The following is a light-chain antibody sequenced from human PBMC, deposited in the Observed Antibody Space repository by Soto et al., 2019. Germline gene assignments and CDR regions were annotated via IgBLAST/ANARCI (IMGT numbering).Light chain of an antibody. J-gene: IGKJ5*01. CDR1: QTVSIPY. V-gene: IGKV3-20*01. CDR3: QQYGSSPLIS. Sequence: LLSHHLGTLSLCPGESATLSCRASQTVSIPYLDWYQQKPDQAPRLLIFGVSKSAPRVPDRFSGGGSGRDFTVTISGLGPEDFAVYYCQQYGSSPLISFGQGTRLEI. CDR2: GVS.